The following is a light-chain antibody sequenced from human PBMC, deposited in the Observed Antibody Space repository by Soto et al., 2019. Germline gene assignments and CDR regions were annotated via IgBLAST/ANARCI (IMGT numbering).Light chain of an antibody. CDR2: EVN. CDR1: ISDVSGYNY. Sequence: LTQPPSASGSPGQSFAISCTGTISDVSGYNYVSWYQQHPGKAPKLMIYEVNKRPSGVPDRFSGSKSGNTASLTVSGLHAEDEADYHCSSYAGSSNVFGTGTKVTVL. J-gene: IGLJ1*01. CDR3: SSYAGSSNV. V-gene: IGLV2-8*01.